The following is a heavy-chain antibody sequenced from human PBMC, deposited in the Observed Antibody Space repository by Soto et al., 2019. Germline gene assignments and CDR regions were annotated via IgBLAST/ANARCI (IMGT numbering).Heavy chain of an antibody. J-gene: IGHJ4*02. CDR1: GGSLGGGGYY. V-gene: IGHV4-31*03. CDR2: IYYTGAT. D-gene: IGHD3-10*01. Sequence: QVQLQESGPGLVKPSQTLSLTCSVSGGSLGGGGYYWSWIRQRPGEGLEWIGYIYYTGATFYNPSLESRLTLSVDTSQNHFSLKMTSVTAADTAVYFCVGCHGGNSGYDYWGQGTHVTVSS. CDR3: VGCHGGNSGYDY.